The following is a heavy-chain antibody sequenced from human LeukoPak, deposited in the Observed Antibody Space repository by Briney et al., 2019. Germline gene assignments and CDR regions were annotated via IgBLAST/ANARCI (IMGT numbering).Heavy chain of an antibody. CDR1: GFTFSSYA. CDR2: ISYDGSNK. CDR3: ARPPAGYSYGTYYFDY. D-gene: IGHD5-18*01. J-gene: IGHJ4*03. Sequence: GGSLRLSCAASGFTFSSYAMHWVRQAPGKGLEWVTVISYDGSNKYYADSVKGRFTISRDNSKNTLYLQMDSLRAEDTAVYYCARPPAGYSYGTYYFDYWGQGTTVTVSS. V-gene: IGHV3-30-3*01.